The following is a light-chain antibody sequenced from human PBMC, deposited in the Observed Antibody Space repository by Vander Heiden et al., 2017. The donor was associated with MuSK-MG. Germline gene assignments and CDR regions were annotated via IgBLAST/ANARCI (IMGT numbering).Light chain of an antibody. CDR2: EGS. CDR1: SSDVDSYQR. V-gene: IGLV2-18*02. J-gene: IGLJ2*01. CDR3: SSYTSSSTLV. Sequence: QSALTQPPSVSGSPGQSVPISCTGTSSDVDSYQRVSWYQQPPGTAPKLMIYEGSNRPSGVPDRFSGSKSGNTASLTISGLQAEDEADYYCSSYTSSSTLVFGGGTKLTVL.